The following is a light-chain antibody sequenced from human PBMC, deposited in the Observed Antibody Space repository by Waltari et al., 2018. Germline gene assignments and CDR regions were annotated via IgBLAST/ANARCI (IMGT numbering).Light chain of an antibody. J-gene: IGKJ5*01. V-gene: IGKV3D-15*01. CDR1: QSVGSN. Sequence: EIVMTHPQPSRPVSQGEKATLSCRASQSVGSNLAWDQQQPGQAPRLLIYDASTRATGVPARFSGSGSGTDFTLTISSLQSEDFAIYYCQQCNDWPPAITFGQGTRLEIK. CDR2: DAS. CDR3: QQCNDWPPAIT.